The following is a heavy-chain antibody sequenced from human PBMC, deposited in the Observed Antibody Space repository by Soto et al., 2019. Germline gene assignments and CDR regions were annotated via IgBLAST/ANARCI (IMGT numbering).Heavy chain of an antibody. CDR3: ETGLWVGARGFAFDI. CDR2: FDPEDGET. Sequence: ASVKVSCKVSGYTLTELSMHWVRQAPGKGLEWMGGFDPEDGETIHAQKFQGRVTMTEDTSTDKAYMELSSLRSEDTAVHYCETGLWVGARGFAFDIWGQGTMVTVSS. V-gene: IGHV1-24*01. CDR1: GYTLTELS. J-gene: IGHJ3*02. D-gene: IGHD1-26*01.